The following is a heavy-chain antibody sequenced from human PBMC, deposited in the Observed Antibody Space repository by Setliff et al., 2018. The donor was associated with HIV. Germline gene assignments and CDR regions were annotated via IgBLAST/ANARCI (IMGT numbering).Heavy chain of an antibody. D-gene: IGHD1-26*01. Sequence: GGSLRLSCAASGFTFSDYYMGWIRQAPGKGLEWVSYIGSSSRYTNYAYSVEGRLTISRDNAKNELYLHMNSLRAEDTAVYYCARDGGMGVYYMDVWGKGTTVTVSS. CDR3: ARDGGMGVYYMDV. CDR2: IGSSSRYT. J-gene: IGHJ6*03. CDR1: GFTFSDYY. V-gene: IGHV3-11*05.